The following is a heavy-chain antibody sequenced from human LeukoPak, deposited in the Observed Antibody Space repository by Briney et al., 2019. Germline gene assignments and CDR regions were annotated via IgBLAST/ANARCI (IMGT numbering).Heavy chain of an antibody. CDR2: INPNTGGT. CDR3: AKEVLPAGGYYYVMDV. J-gene: IGHJ6*02. Sequence: ASVKVSCKASGYTFTGYYMHWVRQAPGQGLEWMGWINPNTGGTSYAQNFQGRVTMTRDTSITTAYMELSRLRSDDTAVYYCAKEVLPAGGYYYVMDVWGRGTTVTVSS. CDR1: GYTFTGYY. V-gene: IGHV1-2*02. D-gene: IGHD2-2*01.